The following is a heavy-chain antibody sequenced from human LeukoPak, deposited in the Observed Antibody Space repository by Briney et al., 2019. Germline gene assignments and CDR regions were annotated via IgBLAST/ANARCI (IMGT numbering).Heavy chain of an antibody. V-gene: IGHV3-30-3*01. D-gene: IGHD5-18*01. Sequence: GGSLRLSCAASGFTLSRFAMHWVRQAPGKGLEWVASISYDGSPKYNADSVKGPFTISRDNPKNTLYLQINSLSPDDTAVYYCARDMGYNYGFFDSWGQGTLVTVSS. CDR3: ARDMGYNYGFFDS. CDR1: GFTLSRFA. J-gene: IGHJ4*02. CDR2: ISYDGSPK.